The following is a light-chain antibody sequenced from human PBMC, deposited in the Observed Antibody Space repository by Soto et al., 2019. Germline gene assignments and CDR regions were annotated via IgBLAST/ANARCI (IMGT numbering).Light chain of an antibody. Sequence: QSVLTQPPSASGTPGQRVTISCSGSSSKIGSNTVYWYQQLPGTAPKLLIYNNNQRPSVVPDRFSGAKSGTSASLAIIGLQSDDEGDYYCEAWDDSLNGLVFGTGTKVTVL. J-gene: IGLJ1*01. CDR1: SSKIGSNT. CDR2: NNN. CDR3: EAWDDSLNGLV. V-gene: IGLV1-44*01.